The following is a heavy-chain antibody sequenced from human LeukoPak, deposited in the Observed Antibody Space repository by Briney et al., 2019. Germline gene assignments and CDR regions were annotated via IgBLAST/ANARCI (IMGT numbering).Heavy chain of an antibody. CDR3: AREKEGYCSRTSCYLDYYYYYMDV. CDR1: GFTFSSYE. J-gene: IGHJ6*03. Sequence: GGSLRLSCAASGFTFSSYEMNWVRQAPGKGLEWVSYISSSGSTIYYADSVEGRFTISRDNAKNSLYLQMNSLRAEDTAVYYCAREKEGYCSRTSCYLDYYYYYMDVWGKGTTVTISS. V-gene: IGHV3-48*03. D-gene: IGHD2-2*01. CDR2: ISSSGSTI.